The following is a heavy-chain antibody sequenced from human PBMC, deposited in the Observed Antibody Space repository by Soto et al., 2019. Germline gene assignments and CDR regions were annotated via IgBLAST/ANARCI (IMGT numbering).Heavy chain of an antibody. D-gene: IGHD2-2*01. Sequence: ASETLSLTCAVYGGSFSGYYWSWIRHPPGKELEWIGEINHSGSTNYNPSLKSRVTISVDTSKNQFSLKLRSVTAADTAVYYCASYQAWGQGTLVTVSS. CDR1: GGSFSGYY. V-gene: IGHV4-34*01. CDR3: ASYQA. CDR2: INHSGST. J-gene: IGHJ5*02.